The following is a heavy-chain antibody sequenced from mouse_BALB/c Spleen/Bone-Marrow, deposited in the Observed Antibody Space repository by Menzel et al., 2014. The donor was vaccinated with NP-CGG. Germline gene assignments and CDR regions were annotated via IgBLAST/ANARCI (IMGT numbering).Heavy chain of an antibody. CDR1: GYTFTSYW. J-gene: IGHJ4*01. D-gene: IGHD4-1*01. Sequence: QVQLQQSGAELVKPGASVKMSCKASGYTFTSYWMHWVEQRPGQGLEWIGVLDPSDSYTTYNQKFKGKATLTVDTSSNTAYMQLSSLTSEDSAVYYCTRGANPYYYTMDYWGQGTSVTVSS. CDR2: LDPSDSYT. CDR3: TRGANPYYYTMDY. V-gene: IGHV1S127*01.